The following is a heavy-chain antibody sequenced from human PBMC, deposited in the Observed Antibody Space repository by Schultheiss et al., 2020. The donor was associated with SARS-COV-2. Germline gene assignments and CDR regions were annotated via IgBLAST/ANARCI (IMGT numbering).Heavy chain of an antibody. J-gene: IGHJ4*02. CDR2: ISSSSSTI. D-gene: IGHD2-15*01. CDR3: ARDRGDCSGGSCYFDY. Sequence: GGSLRLSCAASGFTFSSYSMNWVRQAPGKGLEWVSYISSSSSTIYYADSVKGRFTISRDNAKNSLYLQMNSLRDEDTAVYYCARDRGDCSGGSCYFDYWGQGTLVTVSS. V-gene: IGHV3-48*02. CDR1: GFTFSSYS.